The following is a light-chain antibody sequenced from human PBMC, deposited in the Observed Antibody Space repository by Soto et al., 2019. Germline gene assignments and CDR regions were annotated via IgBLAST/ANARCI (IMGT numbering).Light chain of an antibody. V-gene: IGLV2-14*01. CDR1: SSDVGTYNY. J-gene: IGLJ1*01. CDR2: DVS. Sequence: QSALTQPASVSGSPGQSITISCTGTSSDVGTYNYVSWYQRHPGKAPKLIICDVSNRPSGVSNRFSGSKSGNVASLTISGLQADDEADYYCSSFTSSTLDVFGTGTKLTVL. CDR3: SSFTSSTLDV.